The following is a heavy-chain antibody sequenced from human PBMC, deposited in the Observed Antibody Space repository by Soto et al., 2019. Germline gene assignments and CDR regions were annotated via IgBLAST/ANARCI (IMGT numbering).Heavy chain of an antibody. V-gene: IGHV1-8*01. CDR3: AKVSRRGASIDYDY. J-gene: IGHJ4*02. D-gene: IGHD3-22*01. CDR2: MNPNTGDT. CDR1: GYTFYNYD. Sequence: ASVKVCCKASGYTFYNYDSKWVRQATGQGPEWIGWMNPNTGDTGYAQKFQGRVTMTRDISTNTAYMELSSLRYEDTAVYYCAKVSRRGASIDYDYWGQGTVVTVSS.